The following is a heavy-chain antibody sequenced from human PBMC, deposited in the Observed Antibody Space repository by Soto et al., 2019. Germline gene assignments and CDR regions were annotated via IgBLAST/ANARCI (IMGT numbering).Heavy chain of an antibody. CDR2: INHSGST. CDR1: GGSFSGYY. D-gene: IGHD3-10*01. V-gene: IGHV4-34*01. CDR3: ARGRVTMVRGAADY. Sequence: QVQLQQWGAGLLKPSETLSLTCAVYGGSFSGYYWSWIRQPPGKGLEWIGEINHSGSTNYNPSSKSRVTISVDTSKNQFSLKLSSVTAADTAVYYCARGRVTMVRGAADYWGQGTLVTVSS. J-gene: IGHJ4*02.